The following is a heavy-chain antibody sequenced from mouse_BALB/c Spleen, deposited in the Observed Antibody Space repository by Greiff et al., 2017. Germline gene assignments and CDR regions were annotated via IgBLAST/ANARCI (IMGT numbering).Heavy chain of an antibody. J-gene: IGHJ4*01. V-gene: IGHV3-2*02. CDR3: ARNLFITTVVDYAMDY. CDR2: ISYSGST. D-gene: IGHD1-1*01. CDR1: GYSITSDYA. Sequence: EVQRVESGPGLVKPSQSLSLTCTVTGYSITSDYAWNWIRQFPGNKLEWMGYISYSGSTSYNPSLKSRISITRDTSKNQFFLQLNSVTTEDTATYYCARNLFITTVVDYAMDYWGQGTSVTVSS.